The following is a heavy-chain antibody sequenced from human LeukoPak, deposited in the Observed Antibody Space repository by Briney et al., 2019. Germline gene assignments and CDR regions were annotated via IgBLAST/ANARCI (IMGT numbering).Heavy chain of an antibody. CDR2: INPSGGST. Sequence: APVKVSCKASGYTFTSYYMHWVRQAPGQGLEWMGIINPSGGSTSYAQKFQGRVTMTRDTSTSTVYMELSSLRSEDTAVYYCARDFMAPNDAFDIWGQGTMVTVSS. CDR1: GYTFTSYY. CDR3: ARDFMAPNDAFDI. V-gene: IGHV1-46*01. J-gene: IGHJ3*02. D-gene: IGHD3-10*01.